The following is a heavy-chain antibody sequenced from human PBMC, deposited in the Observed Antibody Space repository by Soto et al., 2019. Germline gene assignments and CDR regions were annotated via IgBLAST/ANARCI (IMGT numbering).Heavy chain of an antibody. Sequence: GASVKVSCKASGGTFSSYTISWVRQAPGQGLEWMGRIIPILGIANYAQKFQGRVTITADKSTSTAYMELSSLRSEDTAVYYCARDLAGYYDSSGYSRPLNWFDPWGQGTLVTVSS. D-gene: IGHD3-22*01. J-gene: IGHJ5*02. CDR3: ARDLAGYYDSSGYSRPLNWFDP. CDR2: IIPILGIA. CDR1: GGTFSSYT. V-gene: IGHV1-69*04.